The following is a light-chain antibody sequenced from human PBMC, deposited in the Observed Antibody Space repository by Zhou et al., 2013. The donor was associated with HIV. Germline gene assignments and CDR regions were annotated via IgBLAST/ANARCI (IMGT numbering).Light chain of an antibody. Sequence: DIQMTQSPSSLSTSVGDRVTVTCRASQDIRNSLAWYQQRSGRAPKLLVYAASTLESGVPPRFSGSGSGTDYSLTISNLQPEDFATYYCQQYNSYWGTFGQGTKVEIK. V-gene: IGKV1-NL1*01. CDR2: AAS. J-gene: IGKJ1*01. CDR3: QQYNSYWGT. CDR1: QDIRNS.